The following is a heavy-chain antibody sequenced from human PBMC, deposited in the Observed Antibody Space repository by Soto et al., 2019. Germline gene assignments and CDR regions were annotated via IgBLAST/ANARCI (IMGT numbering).Heavy chain of an antibody. CDR1: SFTFGDYA. V-gene: IGHV3-49*03. CDR2: IRSKAYGGTT. Sequence: LRVSSPASSFTFGDYAMSLLLQAPFKVLEWVCFIRSKAYGGTTEYAASVKGRFTISRDDSKSIAYLQMNSLKTEDTAVYYCTRDHDILTGYPDAFDIWGQGTMVTVS. D-gene: IGHD3-9*01. CDR3: TRDHDILTGYPDAFDI. J-gene: IGHJ3*02.